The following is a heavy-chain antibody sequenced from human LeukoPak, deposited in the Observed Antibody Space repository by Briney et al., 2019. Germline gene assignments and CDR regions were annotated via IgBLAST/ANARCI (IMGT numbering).Heavy chain of an antibody. Sequence: GGSLRLSCAASAPTFSSYWMHWVRQAPGKGLVWVSRINSDGSSTSYADSVKGRFTISRDNAKNTLYLQMNSLRAEDTAVYYCARSPMVRGVEYFDYWGQGTLVTVSS. J-gene: IGHJ4*02. V-gene: IGHV3-74*01. CDR1: APTFSSYW. D-gene: IGHD3-10*01. CDR2: INSDGSST. CDR3: ARSPMVRGVEYFDY.